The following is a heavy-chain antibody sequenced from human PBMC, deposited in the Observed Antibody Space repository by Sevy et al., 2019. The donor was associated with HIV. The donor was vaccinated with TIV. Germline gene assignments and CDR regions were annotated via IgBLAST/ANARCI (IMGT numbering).Heavy chain of an antibody. D-gene: IGHD3-10*01. Sequence: GGSLSLSCAASGFTFSSYGMHWVRQAPGKGLEWVAVIWYDGSNKYYADSVKGRFTISRDNSKNTLYLQMNSLRAEDTAVYYCARDRLRYYGSGSYRYYYGMDVWGQGTTVTVSS. CDR2: IWYDGSNK. J-gene: IGHJ6*02. CDR3: ARDRLRYYGSGSYRYYYGMDV. V-gene: IGHV3-33*01. CDR1: GFTFSSYG.